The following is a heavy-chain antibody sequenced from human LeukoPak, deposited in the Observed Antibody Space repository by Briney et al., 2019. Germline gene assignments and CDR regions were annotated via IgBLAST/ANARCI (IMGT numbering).Heavy chain of an antibody. CDR1: GGSFSGYY. V-gene: IGHV4-34*01. Sequence: SETLSLTCVVYGGSFSGYYWSWIRQPPGKGLEWIGEINHSGSTNYNPSLKSRVTISVETSKNQFSLKLSSVTAADTAVYYCARSLGYSYISARPKPFDYWGQGTLVTVSS. CDR3: ARSLGYSYISARPKPFDY. CDR2: INHSGST. J-gene: IGHJ4*02. D-gene: IGHD5-18*01.